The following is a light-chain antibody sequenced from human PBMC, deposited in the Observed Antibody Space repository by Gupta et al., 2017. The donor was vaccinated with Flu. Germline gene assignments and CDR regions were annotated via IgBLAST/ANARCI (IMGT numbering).Light chain of an antibody. CDR3: LLYNGGLWA. CDR2: STS. V-gene: IGLV7-43*01. J-gene: IGLJ3*02. CDR1: TGAVTSAYY. Sequence: GGAVTLTCASSTGAVTSAYYPSWFQQRPGQAPKALIYSTSNKHSWTPARFSGSLGGKAALTLSDVQPEDEAGYYCLLYNGGLWAFGGGTKLTVL.